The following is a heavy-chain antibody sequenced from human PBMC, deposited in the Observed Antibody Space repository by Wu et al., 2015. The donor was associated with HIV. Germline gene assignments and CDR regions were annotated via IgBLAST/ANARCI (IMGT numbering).Heavy chain of an antibody. D-gene: IGHD5-24*01. J-gene: IGHJ6*02. Sequence: QVQLVQSGAEVKKPGSSVKVSCKAPGGTFSSYAISWVRQAPGQGLEWMGRIIPIFGTANYAQKFQGRVTITADESTSTAYMELSSLRSEDTAVYYCARDREMATIPVDYYYYGMDVWGQGTTVTVSS. V-gene: IGHV1-69*13. CDR2: IIPIFGTA. CDR3: ARDREMATIPVDYYYYGMDV. CDR1: GGTFSSYA.